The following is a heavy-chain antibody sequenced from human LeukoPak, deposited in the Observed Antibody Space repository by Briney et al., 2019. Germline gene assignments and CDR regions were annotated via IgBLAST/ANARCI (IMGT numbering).Heavy chain of an antibody. J-gene: IGHJ4*02. CDR2: ISSSGSTI. CDR3: ARVLLEHEYFDY. V-gene: IGHV3-11*04. D-gene: IGHD1/OR15-1a*01. Sequence: PGGSLRLSCAASGFTFSDYYMSWIRQAPGKGLEWGSYISSSGSTIYYADSVKGRFTISRDNAKNSLYLQMNSLRAEDTAVYYCARVLLEHEYFDYWGQGTLVTVSS. CDR1: GFTFSDYY.